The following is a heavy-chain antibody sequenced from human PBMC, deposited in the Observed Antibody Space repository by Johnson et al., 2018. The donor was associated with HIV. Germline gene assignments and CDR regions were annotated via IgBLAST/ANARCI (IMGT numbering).Heavy chain of an antibody. J-gene: IGHJ3*02. CDR3: ARVATFGVVVSDAFVI. V-gene: IGHV3-33*01. CDR2: ICYDGANK. Sequence: QVQLVESGGGVVQPGGSLRLSCAASGFTFSSYGMHWVRQAPGKGLEWVALICYDGANKYYVDSVKGRFTISRDNAKNSLYLQMNSLRAEDTAVYYCARVATFGVVVSDAFVIWGQGTMVTVAS. CDR1: GFTFSSYG. D-gene: IGHD3-3*01.